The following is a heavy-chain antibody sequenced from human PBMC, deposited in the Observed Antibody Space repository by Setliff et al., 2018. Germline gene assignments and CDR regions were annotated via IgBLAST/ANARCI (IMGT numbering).Heavy chain of an antibody. CDR2: IIPIFGTT. D-gene: IGHD4-17*01. V-gene: IGHV1-69*13. CDR1: GGTFNTYA. CDR3: ARDFLGIHIDHGNALDDY. Sequence: ASVKVSCKASGGTFNTYAISWVRQAPGQGLEWMGGIIPIFGTTNYAQKFQGRVTITADESTSTAYMELSSLRSEDTAVYYCARDFLGIHIDHGNALDDYWGQGTLGTVSS. J-gene: IGHJ4*02.